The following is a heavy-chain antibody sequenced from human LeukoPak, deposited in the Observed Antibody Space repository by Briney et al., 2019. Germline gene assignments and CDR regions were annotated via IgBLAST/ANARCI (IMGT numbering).Heavy chain of an antibody. D-gene: IGHD3-3*01. J-gene: IGHJ4*02. CDR3: ARAFADFWSGLVDY. CDR2: INPNSGGT. CDR1: GGTFSSYA. V-gene: IGHV1-2*06. Sequence: ASVKVSCKASGGTFSSYAISWVRQAPGQGLEWMGRINPNSGGTNYAQKFQGRVTMTRDTSISTAYMELSRLRSDDTAVYYCARAFADFWSGLVDYWGQGTLVTVSS.